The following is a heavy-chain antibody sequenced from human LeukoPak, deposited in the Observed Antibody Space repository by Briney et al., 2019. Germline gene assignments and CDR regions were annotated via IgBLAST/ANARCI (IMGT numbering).Heavy chain of an antibody. CDR1: GYTFNTYA. D-gene: IGHD2-2*01. V-gene: IGHV1-3*01. CDR3: ARDIRRYCSSTSCPYYFDY. CDR2: INAGNGNT. J-gene: IGHJ4*02. Sequence: GASVKVSCKTSGYTFNTYAIHWVRQAPGQRPEWMGWINAGNGNTKYSQKFQGRVTITRDTSASTAYMELSSLRSEDTAVYYCARDIRRYCSSTSCPYYFDYWGQGTLVTVSS.